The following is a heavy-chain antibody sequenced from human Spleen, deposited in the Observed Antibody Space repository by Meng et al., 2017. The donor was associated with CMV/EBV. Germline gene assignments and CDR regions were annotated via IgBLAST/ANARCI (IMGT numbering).Heavy chain of an antibody. CDR3: AWEGSYSGSRYHYGMEV. V-gene: IGHV1-18*01. CDR2: ISAYNGNT. CDR1: GYTFTSYG. D-gene: IGHD1-26*01. J-gene: IGHJ6*02. Sequence: ASVKVSCKASGYTFTSYGISWVRQAPGQGLEWMGWISAYNGNTNYAQKLQGRVTMTTDTSTSTVNMELRHLRFDDTAVYYCAWEGSYSGSRYHYGMEVWGQGTTVTVSS.